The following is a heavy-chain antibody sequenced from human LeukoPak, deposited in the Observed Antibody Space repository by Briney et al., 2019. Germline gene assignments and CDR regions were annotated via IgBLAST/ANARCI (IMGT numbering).Heavy chain of an antibody. CDR2: INPNSGGT. J-gene: IGHJ4*02. CDR3: AXXXXXXXXXXXXXWPQDKTSLDY. V-gene: IGHV1-2*02. Sequence: ASVKVSCKASGYTFTGYYMHWVRQAPGQGLEWMGWINPNSGGTNYAQKFQGRVTMTTDTSTSTAYMELRSLRSDDTAVYYCAXXXXXXXXXXXXXWPQDKTSLDYWGQGTLVTVSS. CDR1: GYTFTGYY.